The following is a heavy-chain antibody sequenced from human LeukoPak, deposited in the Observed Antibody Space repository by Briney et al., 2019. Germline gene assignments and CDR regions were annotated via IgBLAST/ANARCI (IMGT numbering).Heavy chain of an antibody. D-gene: IGHD3-22*01. CDR2: INPNSGGT. CDR3: ARDNAATMIVVMFDP. V-gene: IGHV1-2*02. Sequence: GASVKVSCKASGYTFTGYYMHWVRQAPGQGLEWMGWINPNSGGTNYAQKLQGRVTMTRDTSISTAYMELSRLRSDDTAVYYCARDNAATMIVVMFDPWGQGTLVTVSS. CDR1: GYTFTGYY. J-gene: IGHJ5*02.